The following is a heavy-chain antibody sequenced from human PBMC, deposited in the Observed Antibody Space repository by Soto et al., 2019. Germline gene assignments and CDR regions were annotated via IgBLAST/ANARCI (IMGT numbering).Heavy chain of an antibody. CDR3: AREGYYSGSGTYSPPRYYGMDV. V-gene: IGHV1-18*01. CDR1: GYTFSNYG. CDR2: ISDYNGNT. Sequence: QVQLVQSGAEVRKPGASVKVSCKASGYTFSNYGLSWVRQAPGQGLEWMGWISDYNGNTHYAQKFQGRLIMTTDTSTMTAYVEFRSLASDDPAVYFCAREGYYSGSGTYSPPRYYGMDVWGQGTTVTVSS. D-gene: IGHD3-10*01. J-gene: IGHJ6*02.